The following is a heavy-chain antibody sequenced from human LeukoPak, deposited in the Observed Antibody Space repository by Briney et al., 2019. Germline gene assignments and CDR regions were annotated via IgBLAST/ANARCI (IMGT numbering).Heavy chain of an antibody. V-gene: IGHV3-30*02. Sequence: GGSLRLSCAASGFTFSSYGMHWVRQAPGKGLEWVAFIRYDGSNIFYADSVKRRFTIYRDNSKNTLYMKINTLRAGDTAVFYCAKDRAVVVPAASWGGYYYYMDVWGKGTTVTVSS. CDR1: GFTFSSYG. J-gene: IGHJ6*03. CDR3: AKDRAVVVPAASWGGYYYYMDV. D-gene: IGHD2-2*01. CDR2: IRYDGSNI.